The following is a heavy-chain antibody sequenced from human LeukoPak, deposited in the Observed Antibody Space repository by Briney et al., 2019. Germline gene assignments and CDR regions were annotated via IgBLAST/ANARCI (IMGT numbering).Heavy chain of an antibody. CDR1: GYTFTSYG. CDR2: ISAYTGDT. V-gene: IGHV1-18*01. Sequence: GASVKVSCKASGYTFTSYGISWVRQAPGQGLEWMGWISAYTGDTGYSQKFQGRVTMTADTSTSTAYMELRSLRSDDTAVYYCARGRHYHDTTGYYAFNFWGQGTMVTVWGQGTMVTVSS. J-gene: IGHJ3*01. D-gene: IGHD3-22*01. CDR3: ARGRHYHDTTGYYAFNFWGQGTMVTV.